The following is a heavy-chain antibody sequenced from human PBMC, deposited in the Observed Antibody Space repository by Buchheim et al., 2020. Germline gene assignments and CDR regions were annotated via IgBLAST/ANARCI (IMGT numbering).Heavy chain of an antibody. Sequence: EVQLVESGGGLVKPGGSLRLSCAASGFTFSSYSMNWVRQAPGKGLEWVSSISSSSSYIYYADSVKGRFTISRDNSKNTLYLQMNSLRAEDTAVYYCAKEDPSSGWYLDGMDVWGQGTT. V-gene: IGHV3-21*01. J-gene: IGHJ6*02. CDR2: ISSSSSYI. D-gene: IGHD6-19*01. CDR3: AKEDPSSGWYLDGMDV. CDR1: GFTFSSYS.